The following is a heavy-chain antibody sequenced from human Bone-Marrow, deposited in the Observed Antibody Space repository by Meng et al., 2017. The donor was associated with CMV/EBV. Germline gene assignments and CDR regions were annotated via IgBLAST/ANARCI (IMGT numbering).Heavy chain of an antibody. CDR2: FDPEDGET. D-gene: IGHD2-2*01. V-gene: IGHV1-24*01. J-gene: IGHJ5*02. CDR1: GYTLTELS. Sequence: ASVKVSCKVSGYTLTELSMHWVRQAPGKGLEWMGGFDPEDGETIYAQKFQGRVTMTEDTSTDTAYMELSSLGSEDTAVYYCATGLGYCSSTSCYWGGFDPWGQGTLVTVSS. CDR3: ATGLGYCSSTSCYWGGFDP.